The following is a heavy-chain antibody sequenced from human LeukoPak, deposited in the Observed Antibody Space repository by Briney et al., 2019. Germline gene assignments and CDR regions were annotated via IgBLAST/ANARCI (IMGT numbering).Heavy chain of an antibody. CDR2: ISAYNGNT. J-gene: IGHJ5*02. V-gene: IGHV1-18*01. CDR3: ARGAWWCKQQLACNWFDP. CDR1: GYTFTSYG. Sequence: ASVKVSCKASGYTFTSYGISWVRQAPGQGLEWMGWISAYNGNTNYAQKFQGRVTMTTDTSTSTAYMELRSLRSDDTAVYYCARGAWWCKQQLACNWFDPWGQGTLVTVSS. D-gene: IGHD6-13*01.